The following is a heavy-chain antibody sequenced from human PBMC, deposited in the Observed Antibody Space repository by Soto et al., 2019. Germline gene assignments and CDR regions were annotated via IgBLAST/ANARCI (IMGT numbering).Heavy chain of an antibody. CDR2: ISSSSSYT. CDR1: GFTFSDYY. D-gene: IGHD3-22*01. J-gene: IGHJ4*02. CDR3: ARDKYYYDSSGYKIFGY. V-gene: IGHV3-11*06. Sequence: GGSLRLSCAASGFTFSDYYMSWIRQAPGKGLEWVSYISSSSSYTNYADSVKGRFTISRDNAKNSLYLQMNSLRAEDTAVYYCARDKYYYDSSGYKIFGYWGQGTLVTVSS.